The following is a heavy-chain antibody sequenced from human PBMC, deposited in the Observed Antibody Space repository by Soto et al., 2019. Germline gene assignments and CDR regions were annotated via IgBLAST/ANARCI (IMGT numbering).Heavy chain of an antibody. Sequence: PGGSLRLSCAASGFTFSSYGMHWVRQAPGKGLEWVAVIWYDGSNKYYADSVKGRFTISRDNSKNTLYLQMNSLRAEDTAVYYCARDELRRYFDWLDFDYWGQGTLVTVSS. V-gene: IGHV3-33*01. CDR2: IWYDGSNK. CDR1: GFTFSSYG. D-gene: IGHD3-9*01. CDR3: ARDELRRYFDWLDFDY. J-gene: IGHJ4*02.